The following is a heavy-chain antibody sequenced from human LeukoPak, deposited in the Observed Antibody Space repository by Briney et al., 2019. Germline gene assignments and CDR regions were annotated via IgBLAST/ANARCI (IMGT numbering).Heavy chain of an antibody. J-gene: IGHJ4*02. V-gene: IGHV1-69*04. CDR3: ARVQYYYDSSGYYYSG. CDR1: GYTLTELS. Sequence: ASVKVSCKVSGYTLTELSMHWVRQAPGQGLEWMGRIIPILGIANYAQKFQGRVTITADKSTSTAYMELSSLRSEDTAVYYCARVQYYYDSSGYYYSGWGQGTLVTVSS. D-gene: IGHD3-22*01. CDR2: IIPILGIA.